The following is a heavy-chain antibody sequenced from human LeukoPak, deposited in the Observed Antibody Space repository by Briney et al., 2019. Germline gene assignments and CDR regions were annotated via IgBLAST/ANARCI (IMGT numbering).Heavy chain of an antibody. D-gene: IGHD5-12*01. Sequence: PSETLSLTCSVSGGTISTYYWNWIRQPAGKELEWIGHIYDSGKTNYNPSLRGRATISVDESRNLFSLKLNSVTAADTAVYYCARDYIVHTGVVAFDIWGQGTMVTVSS. CDR3: ARDYIVHTGVVAFDI. J-gene: IGHJ3*02. CDR2: IYDSGKT. V-gene: IGHV4-4*07. CDR1: GGTISTYY.